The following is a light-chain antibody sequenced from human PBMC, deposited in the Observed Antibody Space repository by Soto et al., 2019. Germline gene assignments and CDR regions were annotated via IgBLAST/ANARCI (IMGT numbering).Light chain of an antibody. V-gene: IGLV2-18*01. J-gene: IGLJ2*01. CDR2: EVS. Sequence: QSALTQPPSVSGSPGLSVTISCTGTSSDVGSYNRVSWYQQPPGTAPKLMIYEVSNRPSGVPDRFSGSKSGNTASLTISGLQAEDEADYYCSLYTSSSTYVVFGGGTKLTVL. CDR1: SSDVGSYNR. CDR3: SLYTSSSTYVV.